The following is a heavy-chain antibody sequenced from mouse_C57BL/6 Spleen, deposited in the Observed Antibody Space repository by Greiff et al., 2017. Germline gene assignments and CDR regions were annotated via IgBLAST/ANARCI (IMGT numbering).Heavy chain of an antibody. J-gene: IGHJ4*01. Sequence: QVQLQQPGAELVKPGASVKLSCKASGYTFTSYWMQWVKQRPGQGLEWIGELDPADSYTNYNQKFKGKATLTVDTSSSTAYMQLSSLTSEDSAVYYCARPIRYYAMDYWGQGTSVTVSS. CDR2: LDPADSYT. CDR1: GYTFTSYW. V-gene: IGHV1-50*01. D-gene: IGHD3-2*02. CDR3: ARPIRYYAMDY.